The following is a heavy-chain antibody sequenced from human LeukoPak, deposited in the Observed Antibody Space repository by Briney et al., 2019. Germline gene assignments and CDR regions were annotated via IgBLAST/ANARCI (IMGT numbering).Heavy chain of an antibody. CDR1: EFTFSSYW. CDR2: IKQDGGQI. Sequence: GGSLRLSWAASEFTFSSYWISWVRQAPGRGLEWVANIKQDGGQIYYLESVKGRFTVSRDNAKNSLYLQMNSLRAEDTAVYYCARLGARQMLEYWGQGTLVTVSS. CDR3: ARLGARQMLEY. J-gene: IGHJ4*02. D-gene: IGHD4-17*01. V-gene: IGHV3-7*01.